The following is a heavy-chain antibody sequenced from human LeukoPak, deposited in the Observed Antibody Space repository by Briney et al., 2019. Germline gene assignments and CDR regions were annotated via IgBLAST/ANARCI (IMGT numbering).Heavy chain of an antibody. V-gene: IGHV1-69*13. CDR1: GGTFSSYA. Sequence: ASVKVSCKASGGTFSSYAISWVRQAPGQGLERMGGIIPIFGTANYAQKFQGRVTITADESTSTAYMELSSLRSEDTAVYYCARGGGLLQDWFDPWGQGTLVTVSS. D-gene: IGHD2-15*01. J-gene: IGHJ5*02. CDR2: IIPIFGTA. CDR3: ARGGGLLQDWFDP.